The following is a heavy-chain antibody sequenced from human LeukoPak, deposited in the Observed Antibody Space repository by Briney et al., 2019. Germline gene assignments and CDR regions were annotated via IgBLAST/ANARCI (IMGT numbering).Heavy chain of an antibody. CDR2: IRYDGSNK. CDR3: ATPTVEPLGSFDY. Sequence: GGSLRLSCAASGFTFSSYGMHWVRQAPGKGLEWVAFIRYDGSNKYYADSVKGRFTISRDNSKNTLYLQMNSLRAEDTAVYYCATPTVEPLGSFDYWGQGTLVTVSS. D-gene: IGHD4-11*01. J-gene: IGHJ4*02. CDR1: GFTFSSYG. V-gene: IGHV3-30*02.